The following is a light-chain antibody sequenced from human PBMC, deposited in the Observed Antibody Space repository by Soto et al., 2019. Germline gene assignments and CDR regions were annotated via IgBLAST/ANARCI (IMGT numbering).Light chain of an antibody. Sequence: DIQMTQSPSALPASVVDRVTITCRASQSISNWLAWYQQKPGTPPKVLIYPASTSQSRVPSSFSGSGSGTAFTLTIRSLQPDDFATYYCQQYNSYSFGQGSKVDI. CDR2: PAS. CDR3: QQYNSYS. J-gene: IGKJ1*01. CDR1: QSISNW. V-gene: IGKV1-5*01.